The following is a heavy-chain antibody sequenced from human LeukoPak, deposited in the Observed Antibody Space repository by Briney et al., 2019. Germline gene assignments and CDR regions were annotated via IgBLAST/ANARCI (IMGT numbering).Heavy chain of an antibody. J-gene: IGHJ4*02. CDR2: IYIDGNT. V-gene: IGHV3-66*01. CDR1: GFTVSSNH. Sequence: GGSLRLSCAASGFTVSSNHMSWVRQAPGKGLEWVSMIYIDGNTYYADSVKGRFTISRDNSRTTLYLHMRSLRAEDTAVYYCARDRGSGWYDYWGQGTLVTVSS. D-gene: IGHD6-19*01. CDR3: ARDRGSGWYDY.